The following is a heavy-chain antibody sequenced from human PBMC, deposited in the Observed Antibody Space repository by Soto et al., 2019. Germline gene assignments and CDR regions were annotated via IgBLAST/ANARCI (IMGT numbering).Heavy chain of an antibody. CDR2: ISGSGGST. CDR1: GFTFSSYA. CDR3: AKRAYYDFWSGSRCVYFDY. D-gene: IGHD3-3*01. V-gene: IGHV3-23*01. Sequence: GGSLRLSCAASGFTFSSYAMSWVRQAPGKGLEWVSAISGSGGSTYYADSGKGRLTISRDNSKNTLYLRMNSLRAEDTAVYYCAKRAYYDFWSGSRCVYFDYWGQGTLVTVSS. J-gene: IGHJ4*02.